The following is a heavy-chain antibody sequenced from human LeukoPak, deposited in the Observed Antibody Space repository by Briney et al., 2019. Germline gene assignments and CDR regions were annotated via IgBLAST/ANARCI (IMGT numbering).Heavy chain of an antibody. Sequence: GGSLRLSCAASGFTFSSYEMNWVRQAPGKGLEWVSYISSSGSTIYYADSVKGPFTISRDNAKNSLYLQMNSLRAEDTAVYYCAREGVGANFDYWGQGTLVTVSS. CDR2: ISSSGSTI. D-gene: IGHD1-26*01. J-gene: IGHJ4*02. CDR1: GFTFSSYE. V-gene: IGHV3-48*03. CDR3: AREGVGANFDY.